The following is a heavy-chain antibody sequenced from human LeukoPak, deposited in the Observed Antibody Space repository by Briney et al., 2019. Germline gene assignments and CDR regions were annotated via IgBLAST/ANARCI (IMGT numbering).Heavy chain of an antibody. V-gene: IGHV3-20*04. CDR2: IYWNGGST. D-gene: IGHD6-19*01. CDR1: GFTFSSYA. J-gene: IGHJ3*02. Sequence: PGGSLRLSCAASGFTFSSYAMHWVRQAPGKGLEWVSGIYWNGGSTGYADSVKGRFTISRDNAKNSLYLQMNSLRAEDTALYYCAREVAVADNDAFDIWGQGTMVTVSS. CDR3: AREVAVADNDAFDI.